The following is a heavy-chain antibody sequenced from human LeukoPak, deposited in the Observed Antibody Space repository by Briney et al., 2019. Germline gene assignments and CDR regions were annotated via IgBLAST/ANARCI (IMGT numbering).Heavy chain of an antibody. CDR3: ARSTRWFDP. CDR2: IYYSGST. J-gene: IGHJ5*02. CDR1: GDSLGATY. Sequence: SETLSLTCNVSGDSLGATYWSWIRQPPGKGLEWIGSIYYSGSTYYNPSLQSRVTISVDTSKNQFSLKLSSVTAADTAVYYCARSTRWFDPWGQGTLVTVSS. V-gene: IGHV4-39*07.